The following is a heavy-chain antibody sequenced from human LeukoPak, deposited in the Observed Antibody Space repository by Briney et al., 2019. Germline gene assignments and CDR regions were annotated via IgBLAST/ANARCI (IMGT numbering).Heavy chain of an antibody. Sequence: PGGSLRLSCAASGFTFSSYWMSWVRQAPGKGLEWVANIKQDGSEKYYADSVKGRFTISRDNAKNSLYLQMNSLRAEDTAVYYCARFPRYSSSWYLSYFDYWGQGTLVTVSS. CDR1: GFTFSSYW. CDR2: IKQDGSEK. CDR3: ARFPRYSSSWYLSYFDY. D-gene: IGHD6-13*01. V-gene: IGHV3-7*01. J-gene: IGHJ4*02.